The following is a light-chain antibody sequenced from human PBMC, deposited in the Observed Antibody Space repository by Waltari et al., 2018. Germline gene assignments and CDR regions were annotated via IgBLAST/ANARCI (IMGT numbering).Light chain of an antibody. V-gene: IGLV2-14*03. J-gene: IGLJ2*01. CDR2: DVS. Sequence: QSALAQPASVSGSPGQSITISCTGTDSDIGAYNYVSWYQQHPGIAPKLLLYDVSDRPSGVSYLFSGSKSGKTASLTISGLQPEDAADYYCSSYTRRNTVIFGGGTKLTVV. CDR1: DSDIGAYNY. CDR3: SSYTRRNTVI.